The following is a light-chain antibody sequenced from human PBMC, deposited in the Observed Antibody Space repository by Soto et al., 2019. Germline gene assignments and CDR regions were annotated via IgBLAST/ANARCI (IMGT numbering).Light chain of an antibody. CDR3: SSYTSSRTLV. J-gene: IGLJ2*01. Sequence: QSALTQPASVSGSPGQSITISCTGTSSDVGGYYYVSWYQQHTGKAPKLMIYDVSNRPSGVSNRFSGSKSGNTASLTISGLQSDDEADYYCSSYTSSRTLVFGGGTKLTVL. CDR1: SSDVGGYYY. CDR2: DVS. V-gene: IGLV2-14*01.